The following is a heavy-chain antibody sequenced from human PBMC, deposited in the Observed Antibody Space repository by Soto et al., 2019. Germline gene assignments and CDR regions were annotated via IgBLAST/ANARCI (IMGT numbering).Heavy chain of an antibody. CDR1: GFTFDDYA. J-gene: IGHJ3*02. Sequence: EVQLVESGGGLVQPGRSLRLSCAASGFTFDDYAMHWVRQAPGKGLEWVSGISWNSGSIGYADSVKGRFTISRDNAKNSLYLQMNSLRAEDTALYYCAKEDAFGVVIRAAFDIWGQGTMVTVSS. D-gene: IGHD3-3*01. V-gene: IGHV3-9*01. CDR2: ISWNSGSI. CDR3: AKEDAFGVVIRAAFDI.